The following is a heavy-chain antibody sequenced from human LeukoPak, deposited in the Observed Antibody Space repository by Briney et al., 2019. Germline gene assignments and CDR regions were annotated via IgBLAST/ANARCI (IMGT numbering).Heavy chain of an antibody. D-gene: IGHD5-24*01. CDR3: ARASDPWLQLN. V-gene: IGHV3-11*05. Sequence: GGSLRLSCAASGFTFSDYYMTWIRRSPGKGREWVSYISTTSGFSKYADSVRGRFTISRDNSKNSLYLQMNTLRPEDTAMYYCARASDPWLQLNWGQGTLVTVSS. CDR2: ISTTSGFS. J-gene: IGHJ4*02. CDR1: GFTFSDYY.